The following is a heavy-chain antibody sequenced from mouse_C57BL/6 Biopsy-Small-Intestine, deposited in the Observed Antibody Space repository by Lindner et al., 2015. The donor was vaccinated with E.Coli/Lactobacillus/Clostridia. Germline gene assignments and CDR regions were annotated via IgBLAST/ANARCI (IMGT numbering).Heavy chain of an antibody. D-gene: IGHD1-3*01. V-gene: IGHV1-64*01. Sequence: SVKVSCKASGYTFIGYYIHWVRQAPGQGLEWMGWINPNSGGTNYAQKFQGRVTMTRDTSISTAYMELNSLRSDDTAVYYCASFWSGYSRPRFDYWGQGTLVTVSS. CDR2: INPNSGGT. CDR3: ASFWSGYSRPRFDY. J-gene: IGHJ4*01. CDR1: GYTFIGYY.